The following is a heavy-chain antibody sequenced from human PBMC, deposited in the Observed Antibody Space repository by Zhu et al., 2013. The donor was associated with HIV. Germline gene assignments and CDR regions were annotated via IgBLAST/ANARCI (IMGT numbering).Heavy chain of an antibody. CDR3: ARVLFGRFYGEHQALNS. Sequence: QVQLVQSGAEVKKPGASVKVSCKPSGYSFTNYYIHWVRQAPGQGLEWMGIINPSGGSTSYAQKFQGRVTMTRDTSTSTVYMELSSLRSEDTAVYYCARVLFGRFYGEHQALNSWGQGTLVIVSS. V-gene: IGHV1-46*01. CDR2: INPSGGST. CDR1: GYSFTNYY. J-gene: IGHJ4*02. D-gene: IGHD1-26*01.